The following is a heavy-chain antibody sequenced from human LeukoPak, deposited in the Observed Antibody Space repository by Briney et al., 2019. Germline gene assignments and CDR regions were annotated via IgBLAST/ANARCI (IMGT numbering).Heavy chain of an antibody. Sequence: SQTLPLTCAISGGSVSSNSAAGNWLRQSPSRGLEWLRRTYYRSKWYNNYAVSVKSRITINPDTSKNQLSLQVSAVTPEDTAVYYCARDRNGDLIFDYWGQGTLVTVSS. CDR3: ARDRNGDLIFDY. CDR1: GGSVSSNSAA. D-gene: IGHD7-27*01. V-gene: IGHV6-1*01. CDR2: TYYRSKWYN. J-gene: IGHJ4*02.